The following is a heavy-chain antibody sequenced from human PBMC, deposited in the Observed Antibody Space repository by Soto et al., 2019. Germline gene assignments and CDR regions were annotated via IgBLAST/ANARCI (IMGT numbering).Heavy chain of an antibody. V-gene: IGHV4-39*07. CDR3: TRYHRHLDY. J-gene: IGHJ4*02. Sequence: SETLSLTCTVSGGSISSNNYFWGLIRQPPRKGLEWIGSMYYSGSTYYNPSLKSRVTISVDTSRNQFSLKLTSVTEDTAVYYCTRYHRHLDYWGQGTLVTGSS. CDR2: MYYSGST. CDR1: GGSISSNNYF. D-gene: IGHD2-2*01.